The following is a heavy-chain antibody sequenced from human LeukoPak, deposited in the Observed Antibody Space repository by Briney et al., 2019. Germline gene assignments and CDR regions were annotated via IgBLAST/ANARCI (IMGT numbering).Heavy chain of an antibody. CDR1: GYSFPTFW. CDR3: ARVPSHKGRTGGYYYYMDV. J-gene: IGHJ6*03. D-gene: IGHD1-14*01. V-gene: IGHV5-51*01. CDR2: IYPDDSNT. Sequence: GESLKISCRGSGYSFPTFWIGWVRQMPGKGLEWMGIIYPDDSNTRYSPSFQGQVTFSADKSINTAYLQWSSLRSEDTAVYYCARVPSHKGRTGGYYYYMDVWGKGTTVTVSS.